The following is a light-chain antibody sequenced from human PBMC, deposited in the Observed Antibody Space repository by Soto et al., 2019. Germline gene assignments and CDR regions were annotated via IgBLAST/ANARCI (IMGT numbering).Light chain of an antibody. J-gene: IGKJ1*01. CDR1: QSVSSNY. V-gene: IGKV3-20*01. CDR3: QYYGNSPLT. CDR2: GAF. Sequence: EIVMTQSPATLSVSPGERATLSCRAGQSVSSNYLAWYQQKPGQAPRLLIYGAFNRATGIPDRFSGGGSGTDFTLTITRLEPEDFAVYYCQYYGNSPLTFGQGTTVDIK.